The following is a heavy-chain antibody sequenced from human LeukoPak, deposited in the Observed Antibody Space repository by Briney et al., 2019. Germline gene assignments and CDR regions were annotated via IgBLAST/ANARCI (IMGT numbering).Heavy chain of an antibody. CDR2: TYQRSKWYN. J-gene: IGHJ4*02. CDR1: GDSVSINSAA. V-gene: IGHV6-1*01. D-gene: IGHD6-19*01. Sequence: SQTLSLTCAISGDSVSINSAAWNCIRQSPSRGLEWLGRTYQRSKWYNDYAVSVKSRITINPDTSKNQFSLQLNSVTPEDTAVYYCAREVNSGWYVIIDYWGQGTLVTVSS. CDR3: AREVNSGWYVIIDY.